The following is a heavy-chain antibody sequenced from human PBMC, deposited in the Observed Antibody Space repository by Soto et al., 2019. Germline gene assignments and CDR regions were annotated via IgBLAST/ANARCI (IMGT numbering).Heavy chain of an antibody. CDR2: IYSGGST. V-gene: IGHV3-66*01. D-gene: IGHD1-7*01. CDR3: ASGLKDNCNYEKTFDY. Sequence: EVQLVESGGGLVQPGGSLRLSCAVSVFTVSSNYVSWVRQAPGKGLEWVSVIYSGGSTYYADSVKGRFTISRDNSKNTLYLQMNSLRAEDTAVYYCASGLKDNCNYEKTFDYWGQGTLVTVSS. J-gene: IGHJ4*02. CDR1: VFTVSSNY.